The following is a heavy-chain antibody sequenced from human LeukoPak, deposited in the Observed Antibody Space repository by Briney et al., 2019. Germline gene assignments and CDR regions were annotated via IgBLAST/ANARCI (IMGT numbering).Heavy chain of an antibody. D-gene: IGHD3-10*01. CDR1: GFIVSTNY. Sequence: GGSLRLSCAASGFIVSTNYMSWVRQAPGKGLEWVSVIFSGGSTYYADSVKGRFTISRDKSNNTLYLQMNSLRAEDTAVYYCARAAHRGFSFDYWGQGTLVTVSS. V-gene: IGHV3-53*05. CDR2: IFSGGST. CDR3: ARAAHRGFSFDY. J-gene: IGHJ4*02.